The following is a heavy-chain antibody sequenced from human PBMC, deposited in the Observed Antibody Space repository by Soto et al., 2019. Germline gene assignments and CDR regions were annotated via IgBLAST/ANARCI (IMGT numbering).Heavy chain of an antibody. CDR1: GFTFSSYD. CDR3: ARDNGYSYGSTYWYFDL. Sequence: EVQLVESGGGLVQPGGSLRVSCAASGFTFSSYDMHWVRQATGKGLEWVSAIGTAGDTYYPGSVKGRFTISRENAKNSLYLQMNSLRAEDTAVYYCARDNGYSYGSTYWYFDLWGRGTLVTVSS. V-gene: IGHV3-13*01. CDR2: IGTAGDT. D-gene: IGHD5-18*01. J-gene: IGHJ2*01.